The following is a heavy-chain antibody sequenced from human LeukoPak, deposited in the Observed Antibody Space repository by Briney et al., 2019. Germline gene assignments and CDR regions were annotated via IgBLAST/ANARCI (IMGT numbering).Heavy chain of an antibody. CDR1: GSTFSTYI. J-gene: IGHJ4*02. D-gene: IGHD3-22*01. CDR3: ARTQWEGEYYYDSSGYEYYFDY. V-gene: IGHV3-30-3*01. Sequence: GGSLRLSCSVSGSTFSTYIMHWVRQAPGKGLEWVAVISYDGSNKYYADSVKGRFTISRDNSKNTLYLQMNSLRAEDTAVYYCARTQWEGEYYYDSSGYEYYFDYWGQGTLVTVSS. CDR2: ISYDGSNK.